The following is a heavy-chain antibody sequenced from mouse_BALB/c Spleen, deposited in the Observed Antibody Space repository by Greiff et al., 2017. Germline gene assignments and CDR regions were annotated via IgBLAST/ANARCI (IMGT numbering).Heavy chain of an antibody. CDR3: ARGDYRYDWFAY. J-gene: IGHJ3*01. D-gene: IGHD2-14*01. Sequence: VKLQESGPGLVAPSQSLSITCTVSGFSLTSYGVHWVRQPPGKGLEWLGVIWAGGSTNYNSALMSRLSISKDNSKSQVFLKMNSLQTDDTAMYYCARGDYRYDWFAYWGQGTLVTVSA. V-gene: IGHV2-9*02. CDR1: GFSLTSYG. CDR2: IWAGGST.